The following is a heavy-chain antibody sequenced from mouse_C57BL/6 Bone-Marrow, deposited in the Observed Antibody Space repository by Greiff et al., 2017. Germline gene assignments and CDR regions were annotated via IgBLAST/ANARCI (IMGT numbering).Heavy chain of an antibody. Sequence: VQLQQSGAELMKPGASVKLSCKASGYTFTGYWIEWVKQRPGHGLEWIGGIFPGSGSTNYNAKFKGKATFTADTSYNTAYMQLSSLTTEDSAIDYCARCPYWYFDVWGTGTTVTVSA. CDR1: GYTFTGYW. J-gene: IGHJ1*03. CDR2: IFPGSGST. V-gene: IGHV1-9*01. CDR3: ARCPYWYFDV.